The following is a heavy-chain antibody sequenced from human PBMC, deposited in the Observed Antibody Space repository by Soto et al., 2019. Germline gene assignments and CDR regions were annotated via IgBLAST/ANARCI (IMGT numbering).Heavy chain of an antibody. CDR3: AKGGRQWLVTSDFNY. CDR2: VSHDGRNT. D-gene: IGHD6-19*01. V-gene: IGHV3-30*18. J-gene: IGHJ4*02. Sequence: PGGSLRLSCGAAGCTCSDYAMHWVLQAPGKGLEWVAVVSHDGRNTHYADSVKGRFTISRDSSKNTVSLEMTSLRAEDTAVYYCAKGGRQWLVTSDFNYWGQGALVTVSS. CDR1: GCTCSDYA.